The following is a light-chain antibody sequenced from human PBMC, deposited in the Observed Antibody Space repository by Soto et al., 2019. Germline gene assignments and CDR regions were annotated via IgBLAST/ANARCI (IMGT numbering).Light chain of an antibody. J-gene: IGKJ2*01. CDR1: QSVDSY. Sequence: EIVLTQSPATLSLSPGERATLSCRASQSVDSYLAWYQQKPGQAPRLLIYDASNRATDVPGRFSGSGSGKDFTLTISSLEPEYFAVYYCQQRDNLPGTFGQGTKLEFK. V-gene: IGKV3-11*01. CDR3: QQRDNLPGT. CDR2: DAS.